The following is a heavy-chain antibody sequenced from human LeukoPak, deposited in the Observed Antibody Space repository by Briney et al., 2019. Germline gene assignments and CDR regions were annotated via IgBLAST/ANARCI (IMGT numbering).Heavy chain of an antibody. Sequence: QPGGSLRLSCAASGFTFSNYAMTWVRQAPGKGLEWVSALSGSGSATYYADSVRGRFTISRDNSKNTLYVQMKSLRVEDTAVYYCARVGGDYGKFDYWGQGTLVIVSS. CDR2: LSGSGSAT. J-gene: IGHJ4*02. CDR3: ARVGGDYGKFDY. CDR1: GFTFSNYA. V-gene: IGHV3-23*01. D-gene: IGHD4-17*01.